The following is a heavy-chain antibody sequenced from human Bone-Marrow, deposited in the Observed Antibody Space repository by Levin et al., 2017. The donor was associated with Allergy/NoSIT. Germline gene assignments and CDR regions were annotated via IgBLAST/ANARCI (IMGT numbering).Heavy chain of an antibody. CDR3: ARDQAIYGSGSPDY. Sequence: SFKASGYTLTAYYIHWVRQAPGPFLSFLFFLPPPLFFPPSSPPFQGRVTMTRDTSISTVYMEVSRLKSDDTAVYYCARDQAIYGSGSPDYCGQGTLVTVSA. J-gene: IGHJ4*02. V-gene: IGHV1-2*07. CDR2: LPPPLFFP. D-gene: IGHD3-10*01. CDR1: GYTLTAYY.